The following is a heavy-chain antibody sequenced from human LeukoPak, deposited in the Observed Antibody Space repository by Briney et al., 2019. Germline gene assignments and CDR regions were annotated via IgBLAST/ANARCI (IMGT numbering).Heavy chain of an antibody. CDR1: CYSISSDYF. J-gene: IGHJ4*02. CDR2: IYHSGST. V-gene: IGHV4-38-2*01. D-gene: IGHD2-15*01. CDR3: ARGILL. Sequence: SDTLSLTCAVACYSISSDYFGGWIRQPPGKGLEYIGAIYHSGSTYYNPSLNSRVIISVDTPNNQFSLKLNSVTAADTAVYYCARGILLWGQGTLVTVSS.